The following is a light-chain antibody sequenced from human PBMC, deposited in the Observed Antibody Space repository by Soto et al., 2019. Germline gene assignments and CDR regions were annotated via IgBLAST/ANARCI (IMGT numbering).Light chain of an antibody. CDR3: QQSYNVPFT. CDR2: GAS. CDR1: QTISNY. Sequence: DIQMTQSPASLAASLGDRITISCRASQTISNYLNWYHQKPGEAPKILIYGASTLQSGVPSIVSRSGSGTEFTLSVSSLQPEDFGTYYCQQSYNVPFTFGPGTKVDVK. J-gene: IGKJ3*01. V-gene: IGKV1-39*01.